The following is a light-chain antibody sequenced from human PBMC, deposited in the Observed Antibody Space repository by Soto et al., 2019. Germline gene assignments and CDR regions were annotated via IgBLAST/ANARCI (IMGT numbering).Light chain of an antibody. CDR1: QSVSSN. V-gene: IGKV3-15*01. CDR3: QQYNNWPPGT. CDR2: GAS. J-gene: IGKJ1*01. Sequence: EIVMTQSPATLSVSPGERATLSCRASQSVSSNLAWYQQKPGQAPRLLIYGASTRATGIPARFSGSGSGTEFPLTICSLQSEDFAVYYCQQYNNWPPGTFGQGTKVEIK.